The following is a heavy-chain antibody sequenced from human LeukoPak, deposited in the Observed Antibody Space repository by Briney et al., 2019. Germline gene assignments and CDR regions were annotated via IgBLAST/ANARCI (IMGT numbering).Heavy chain of an antibody. D-gene: IGHD1-26*01. Sequence: ASVKVSCKASGGTFSSYAIIWVRQAPGQGLEWMGRIIPILGIANYAQKFQGRITITADKSTSTAYMERSSLRSEDTAVYYCARVGATSPLVYYFDYWGQGTLVTVSS. CDR1: GGTFSSYA. CDR3: ARVGATSPLVYYFDY. J-gene: IGHJ4*02. V-gene: IGHV1-69*04. CDR2: IIPILGIA.